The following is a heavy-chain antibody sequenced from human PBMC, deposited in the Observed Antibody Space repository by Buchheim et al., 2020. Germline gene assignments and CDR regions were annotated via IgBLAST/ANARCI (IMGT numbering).Heavy chain of an antibody. D-gene: IGHD3-22*01. Sequence: EVQLVESGGGLVKPGGSLRLSCAASGFTFSSYSMNWVRQAPGKGLEWVSSISSSSSYIYYADSVKGRFTISRDNAKKSLSLQMNSLRAEDTAVYYCARVGLRYYDSSGYYWDYWGQGTL. CDR2: ISSSSSYI. J-gene: IGHJ4*02. CDR3: ARVGLRYYDSSGYYWDY. CDR1: GFTFSSYS. V-gene: IGHV3-21*01.